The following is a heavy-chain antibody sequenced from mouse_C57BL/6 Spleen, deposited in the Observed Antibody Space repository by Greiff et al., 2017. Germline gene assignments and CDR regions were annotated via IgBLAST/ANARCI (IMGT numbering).Heavy chain of an antibody. D-gene: IGHD1-1*01. J-gene: IGHJ4*01. CDR1: GYTFTSYW. Sequence: QVQLQQPGAELVKPGASVKMSCKASGYTFTSYWITWVKQRPGPGLEWIGDIYPGSGSTNYNEKFKSKATLTVDTSSSTAYMQLSSLTSEDSAVYYCARFITTVVATGYYAMDYWGQGTSVTVSS. V-gene: IGHV1-55*01. CDR2: IYPGSGST. CDR3: ARFITTVVATGYYAMDY.